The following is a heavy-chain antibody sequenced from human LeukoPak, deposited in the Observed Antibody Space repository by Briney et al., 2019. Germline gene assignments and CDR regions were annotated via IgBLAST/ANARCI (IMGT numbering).Heavy chain of an antibody. CDR1: GFNVSNKY. Sequence: PGGSLRLSCAASGFNVSNKYMSWVRQAPGKGLEWVAVISYDGSNKYYADSVKGRFTISRDNSKNTLYLQMNSLRAEDTAVYYCARDSPFDYWGQGTLVTVSS. CDR2: ISYDGSNK. V-gene: IGHV3-30*03. J-gene: IGHJ4*02. CDR3: ARDSPFDY.